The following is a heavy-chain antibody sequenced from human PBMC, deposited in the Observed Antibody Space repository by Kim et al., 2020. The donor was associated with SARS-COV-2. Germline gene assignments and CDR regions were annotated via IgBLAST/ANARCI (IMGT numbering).Heavy chain of an antibody. CDR2: ISASGGRT. J-gene: IGHJ6*02. Sequence: GGSLRLSCTASGFSFSSYAINWVRQAPGKGLEWVSGISASGGRTYYADSVKGRFTVSRDNSENTLYVQMTSLTLEDTAVYYCAKGGSHREERTRVLYYYYYGMDVWGRGTTVTVSS. D-gene: IGHD3-16*02. CDR3: AKGGSHREERTRVLYYYYYGMDV. CDR1: GFSFSSYA. V-gene: IGHV3-23*01.